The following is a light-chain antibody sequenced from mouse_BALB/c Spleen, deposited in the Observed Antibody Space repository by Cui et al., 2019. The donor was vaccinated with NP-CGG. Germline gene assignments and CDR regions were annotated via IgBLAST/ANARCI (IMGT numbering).Light chain of an antibody. Sequence: QAVVTQESAITTSPGETVTLTCRSSTGAVTTTNYANWVQEKPDHLFTGLIGGTNNRAPGVPARFSGSLIGNRAALIITGAQTEDEAIYFCALWYSNHWVFGGGTKLTVL. CDR1: TGAVTTTNY. J-gene: IGLJ1*01. CDR3: ALWYSNHWV. V-gene: IGLV1*01. CDR2: GTN.